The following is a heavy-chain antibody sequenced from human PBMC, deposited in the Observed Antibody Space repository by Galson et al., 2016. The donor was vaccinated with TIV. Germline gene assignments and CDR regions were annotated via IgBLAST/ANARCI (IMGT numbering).Heavy chain of an antibody. CDR1: GFDFKTYT. CDR2: ISVTSTYI. V-gene: IGHV3-21*01. J-gene: IGHJ4*02. Sequence: SLRLSCAASGFDFKTYTMNWVRQAPGKGLEWVSSISVTSTYIYYADALQGRFTISRDNAKQTLYLQIDSLTADDTAVYYCARDLASFSVPHYFDYWGQGTLVTVSS. CDR3: ARDLASFSVPHYFDY. D-gene: IGHD2-2*01.